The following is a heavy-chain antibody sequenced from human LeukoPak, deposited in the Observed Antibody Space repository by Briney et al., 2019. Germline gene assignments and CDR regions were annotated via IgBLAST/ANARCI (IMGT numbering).Heavy chain of an antibody. CDR1: GGSISSGGYY. V-gene: IGHV4-31*03. CDR2: IYYSGST. D-gene: IGHD3-3*01. J-gene: IGHJ4*02. CDR3: ARDAYDFWSGYYDY. Sequence: PSETLSLTCTVSGGSISSGGYYWSWIRQHPGKGLEWIGYIYYSGSTYYNPSLKSRVTISVDTSKNQFSLKLSSVTAADTAVYYCARDAYDFWSGYYDYWGQGTLVTVSS.